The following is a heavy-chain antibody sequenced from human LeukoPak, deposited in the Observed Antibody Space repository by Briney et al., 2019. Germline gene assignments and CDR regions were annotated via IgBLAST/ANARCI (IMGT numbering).Heavy chain of an antibody. Sequence: GGSLRLSCAPSGFTFSNYGMHWVRQAPGKGLEWVAVIWYDGSNKYYADSVKGRFTISRDNSKNTLYLKMNSLRAEDTAVYYCARVPIVGATTHYYYYYGMDVWGQGTTVTVSS. J-gene: IGHJ6*02. D-gene: IGHD1-26*01. V-gene: IGHV3-33*01. CDR2: IWYDGSNK. CDR3: ARVPIVGATTHYYYYYGMDV. CDR1: GFTFSNYG.